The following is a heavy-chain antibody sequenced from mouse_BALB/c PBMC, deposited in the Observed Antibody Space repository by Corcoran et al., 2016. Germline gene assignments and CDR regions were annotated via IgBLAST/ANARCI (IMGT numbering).Heavy chain of an antibody. CDR2: INTYTGEP. Sequence: QIQLVQSGPELKKPGETVKISCKASGYTFTNYGMNWVKQAPGKGLKWMGWINTYTGEPTYADDFKGRFAFSLETSASTAYLQINNLKNEDTATSFGARDGNYGYYAMDYWGQGTSVTVSS. CDR1: GYTFTNYG. CDR3: ARDGNYGYYAMDY. J-gene: IGHJ4*01. D-gene: IGHD2-1*01. V-gene: IGHV9-3-1*01.